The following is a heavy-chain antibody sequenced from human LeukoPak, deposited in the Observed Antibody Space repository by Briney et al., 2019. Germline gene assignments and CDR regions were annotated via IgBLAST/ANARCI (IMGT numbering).Heavy chain of an antibody. J-gene: IGHJ6*04. CDR2: IIPIFGTA. D-gene: IGHD2-2*01. V-gene: IGHV1-69*06. CDR3: ARATEDIVVVPATYYYYGMDV. Sequence: SVKVSCKASGGTFSSYAISWVRQAPGQRLEWMGGIIPIFGTANYAQKFQGRVTITADKSTSTAHMELSSLRSEDTAVYWCARATEDIVVVPATYYYYGMDVWGKGTTVTVSS. CDR1: GGTFSSYA.